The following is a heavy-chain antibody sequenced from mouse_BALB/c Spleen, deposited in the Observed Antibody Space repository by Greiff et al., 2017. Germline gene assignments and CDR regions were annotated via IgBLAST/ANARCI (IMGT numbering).Heavy chain of an antibody. J-gene: IGHJ4*01. D-gene: IGHD2-4*01. CDR3: TRYHDTHDYEKDY. V-gene: IGHV1-15*01. CDR2: IDPETGGT. Sequence: VQLQLSGAELVRPGASVTLSCKASGYTFTDYEMHWVKQTPVHGLEWIGAIDPETGGTAYNQKFKGKATLTADKSSSTAYMELRSLTSEDSAVYYCTRYHDTHDYEKDYWGQGTSVTVSA. CDR1: GYTFTDYE.